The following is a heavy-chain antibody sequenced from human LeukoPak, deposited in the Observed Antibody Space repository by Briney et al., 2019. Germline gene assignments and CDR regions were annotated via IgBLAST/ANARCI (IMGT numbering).Heavy chain of an antibody. V-gene: IGHV3-30*02. J-gene: IGHJ4*02. CDR1: GFTFSSYG. D-gene: IGHD2-2*01. CDR2: IRYDGSNK. Sequence: GGSLRLSCAASGFTFSSYGMHWVRQAPGKGLEWVAFIRYDGSNKYYADSVKGRFTISRDNSKNTLYLQMNSLRAEDTAVYYCAKALPQGSARSNVYYFDYWGQGTLVTVSS. CDR3: AKALPQGSARSNVYYFDY.